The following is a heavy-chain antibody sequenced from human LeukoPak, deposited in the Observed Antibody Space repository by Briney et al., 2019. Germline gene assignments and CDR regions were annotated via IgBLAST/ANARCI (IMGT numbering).Heavy chain of an antibody. J-gene: IGHJ3*02. V-gene: IGHV3-23*01. D-gene: IGHD3-3*01. CDR2: ISGSGDNT. Sequence: GGSLRLSCAASGFTFSSYAMSWVRQAPGKGLEWVSGISGSGDNTYYADSVKGRFTISRDNSKNTLYLQMNSLRAEDTAVYYCARPGEGSGYSHDAFDIWGQGTMVTVSS. CDR3: ARPGEGSGYSHDAFDI. CDR1: GFTFSSYA.